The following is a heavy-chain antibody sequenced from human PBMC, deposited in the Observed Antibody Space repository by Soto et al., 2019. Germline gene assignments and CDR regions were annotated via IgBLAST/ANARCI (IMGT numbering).Heavy chain of an antibody. CDR1: GGSISSSSYY. V-gene: IGHV4-39*01. CDR3: LKLGESAYYYYYMDV. CDR2: IYYSGST. Sequence: QLQLQESGPGLVKPSETLSLTCTVSGGSISSSSYYWGWIRQPPGKGLEWIGSIYYSGSTYYNPSLKSRVTISVDTSKNQFSLKLSSVTAADTAVYYCLKLGESAYYYYYMDVWGKGTTVTVSS. J-gene: IGHJ6*03. D-gene: IGHD3-16*01.